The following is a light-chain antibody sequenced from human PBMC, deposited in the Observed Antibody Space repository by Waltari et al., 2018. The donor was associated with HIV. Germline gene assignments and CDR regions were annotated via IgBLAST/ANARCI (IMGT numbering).Light chain of an antibody. J-gene: IGLJ1*01. V-gene: IGLV4-69*01. CDR3: QTWGTGIQV. CDR2: LNSDGSH. Sequence: LVLTQSPSASASLGASVKLTCTLSSRHSHYAIAWHQQQPEKGPRYLMKLNSDGSHTKGDGIPDRFSGSSSGAERYLTISTLQSEDEADYYCQTWGTGIQVFGSGTKVTVL. CDR1: SRHSHYA.